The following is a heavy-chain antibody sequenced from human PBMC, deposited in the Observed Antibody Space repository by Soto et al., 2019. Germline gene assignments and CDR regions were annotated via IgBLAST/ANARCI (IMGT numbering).Heavy chain of an antibody. J-gene: IGHJ5*01. CDR3: ARGRYCLTGRCFPNWFDS. D-gene: IGHD2-15*01. Sequence: SETLSLTCSVSDDSISTVDYFWAWIRQPPGQALEYIGYIYKSATTYYNPSFEGRVAISLDTSKSHFSLNVTSVTAADTAVYFCARGRYCLTGRCFPNWFDSWGQGTLVTVSS. CDR2: IYKSATT. V-gene: IGHV4-30-4*01. CDR1: DDSISTVDYF.